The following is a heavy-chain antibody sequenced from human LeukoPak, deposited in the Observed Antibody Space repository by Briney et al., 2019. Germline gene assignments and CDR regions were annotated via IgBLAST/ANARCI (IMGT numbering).Heavy chain of an antibody. CDR3: VVGGSPGY. CDR1: GLAFSAYK. J-gene: IGHJ4*02. CDR2: ISTDGYTT. Sequence: AGGSLRLSCAASGLAFSAYKMHWVRQAPRKGLVWVSRISTDGYTTDYADFVQGRFTASRDNTKNTWSLGMNSLRAEDTAVYYCVVGGSPGYWGQGTLVTVSS. V-gene: IGHV3-74*01. D-gene: IGHD2-15*01.